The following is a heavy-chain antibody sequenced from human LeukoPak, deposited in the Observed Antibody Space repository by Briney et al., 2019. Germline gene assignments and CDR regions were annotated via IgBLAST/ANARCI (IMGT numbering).Heavy chain of an antibody. CDR1: GGSISSYY. CDR3: ARGAYSGYDLDY. Sequence: SETLSLTCTVSGGSISSYYWTWIRQPPGKGLECIGYIYSNGSTNYNPSLKSRVTISVDMSKNQFSVRLSSVTAADTAVYYCARGAYSGYDLDYWGQGTLVTVSS. V-gene: IGHV4-59*01. J-gene: IGHJ4*02. CDR2: IYSNGST. D-gene: IGHD5-12*01.